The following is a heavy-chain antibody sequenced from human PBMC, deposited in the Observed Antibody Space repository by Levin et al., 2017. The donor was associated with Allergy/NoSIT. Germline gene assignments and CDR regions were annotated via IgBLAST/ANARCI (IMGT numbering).Heavy chain of an antibody. V-gene: IGHV3-21*01. J-gene: IGHJ6*02. CDR2: ISSSSSYI. CDR3: ARGPYSSSWYDGYYYGMDV. D-gene: IGHD6-13*01. CDR1: GFTFSSYS. Sequence: GESLKISCAASGFTFSSYSMNWVRQAPGKGLEWVSSISSSSSYIYYADSVKGRFTISRDNAKNSLYLQMNSLRAEDTAVYYCARGPYSSSWYDGYYYGMDVWGQGTTVTVSS.